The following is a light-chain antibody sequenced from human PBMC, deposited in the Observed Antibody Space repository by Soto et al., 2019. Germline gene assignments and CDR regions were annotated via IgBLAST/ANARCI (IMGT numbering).Light chain of an antibody. CDR2: EAA. CDR3: QQYDILPPIT. CDR1: QDINNY. V-gene: IGKV1-33*01. Sequence: DIQMTQSPSSLSVSVGDRITITCQASQDINNYLNWYQQKAGKAPKLLIYEAANLETGVPSRFSGSGCGTDFTLTISILLPEDIGTYYCQQYDILPPITSGKGTRLEIK. J-gene: IGKJ5*01.